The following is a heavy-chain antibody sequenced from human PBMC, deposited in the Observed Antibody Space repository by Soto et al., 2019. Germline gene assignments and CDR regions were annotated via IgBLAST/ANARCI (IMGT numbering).Heavy chain of an antibody. CDR2: IYYSGST. J-gene: IGHJ6*01. CDR1: GGSISSGGYY. CDR3: ASANYGDSSSWYNYYYGTEG. V-gene: IGHV4-31*03. D-gene: IGHD6-13*01. Sequence: PSETPSLTCTVSGGSISSGGYYWSWILHHPGKGLEWIGYIYYSGSTYYNPSLKSRVTISVDTSKNQFSLKLSSVTAADTAVYYCASANYGDSSSWYNYYYGTEGRGPGTTV.